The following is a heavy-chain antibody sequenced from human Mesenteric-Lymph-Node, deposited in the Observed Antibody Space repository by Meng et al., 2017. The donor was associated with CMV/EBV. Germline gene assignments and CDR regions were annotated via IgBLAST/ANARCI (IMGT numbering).Heavy chain of an antibody. Sequence: GSLRLSCTVSGYSISSGYYWGWIRQPPGKGLEWIGSIYHSGSTYYNPSLKSRVTISVDTSKNQFSLKLSSVTAADTAVYYCARSGYSYDGDLDYYGMDVWGQGTTVTVSS. J-gene: IGHJ6*02. V-gene: IGHV4-38-2*02. D-gene: IGHD5-18*01. CDR3: ARSGYSYDGDLDYYGMDV. CDR2: IYHSGST. CDR1: GYSISSGYY.